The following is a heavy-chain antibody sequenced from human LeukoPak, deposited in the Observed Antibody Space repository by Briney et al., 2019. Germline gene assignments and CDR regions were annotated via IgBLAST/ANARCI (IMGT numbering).Heavy chain of an antibody. V-gene: IGHV4-38-2*02. CDR3: ARRVGSSDCFDY. J-gene: IGHJ4*02. CDR2: VYHGGSS. Sequence: SETLSLTCTVSGYSISSGFYWGWIRQPPGKGLEWIGNVYHGGSSYYNPSLKSRVTISVDTSKNQFSLNLYSMTAADTAVYYCARRVGSSDCFDYWGQGTLVTVSS. CDR1: GYSISSGFY. D-gene: IGHD6-6*01.